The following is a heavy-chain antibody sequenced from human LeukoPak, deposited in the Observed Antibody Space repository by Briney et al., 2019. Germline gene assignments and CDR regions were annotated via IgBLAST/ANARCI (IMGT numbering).Heavy chain of an antibody. D-gene: IGHD6-13*01. CDR2: ISSSSSYI. V-gene: IGHV3-21*01. Sequence: PGGSLRLSCAASGFTFRSYSMNWVRQALGKGLEWVSSISSSSSYIYYADSVKGRFTISRDNAKNSLYLQMNSLRAEDTAAYYCARGIAAAGTLIWGQGTMVTVSS. J-gene: IGHJ3*02. CDR1: GFTFRSYS. CDR3: ARGIAAAGTLI.